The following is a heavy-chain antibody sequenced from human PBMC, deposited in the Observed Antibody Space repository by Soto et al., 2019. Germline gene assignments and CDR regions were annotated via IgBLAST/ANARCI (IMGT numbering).Heavy chain of an antibody. V-gene: IGHV1-69*12. D-gene: IGHD1-7*01. CDR3: ARDDGWNYRYYDMEV. CDR2: IIPVFRSI. J-gene: IGHJ6*02. CDR1: GDTFSSYS. Sequence: VQLVQSGAEVKTPGSSVKVSCKASGDTFSSYSIAWVRQAPGQGLKWMGGIIPVFRSINYSQKFQGRVTITADESTTIAYMELTSLRPQDTAVYFCARDDGWNYRYYDMEVWGQGTTVTVS.